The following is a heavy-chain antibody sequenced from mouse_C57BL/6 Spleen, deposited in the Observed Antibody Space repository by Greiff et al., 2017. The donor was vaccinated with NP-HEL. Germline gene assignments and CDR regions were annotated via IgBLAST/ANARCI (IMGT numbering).Heavy chain of an antibody. CDR1: GFTFSDYY. Sequence: DVKLVESEGGLVQPGSSMKLSCTASGFTFSDYYMAWVRQVPEKGLEWVATINYDGSSTYYLDSLKSRFIISRDNAKNILYLQMSSLKSEDTATNYWARDPGWDWYFDVWGKGTTVTVSS. J-gene: IGHJ1*03. D-gene: IGHD3-3*01. V-gene: IGHV5-16*01. CDR2: INYDGSST. CDR3: ARDPGWDWYFDV.